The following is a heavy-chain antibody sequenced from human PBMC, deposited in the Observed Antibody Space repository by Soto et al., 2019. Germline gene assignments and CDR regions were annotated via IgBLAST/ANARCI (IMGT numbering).Heavy chain of an antibody. CDR3: AKDRGRRRSGWWWSFDS. CDR2: ISDSGGRT. J-gene: IGHJ4*02. CDR1: GFTFSSYS. D-gene: IGHD6-19*01. Sequence: PGGALRLSCAASGFTFSSYSISWVRQAPGKGLEWLSAISDSGGRTYYADSVKGRFTISRDNSKNTLYLEMNSLRAEDTAVYYCAKDRGRRRSGWWWSFDSWGQGTLVTVSS. V-gene: IGHV3-23*01.